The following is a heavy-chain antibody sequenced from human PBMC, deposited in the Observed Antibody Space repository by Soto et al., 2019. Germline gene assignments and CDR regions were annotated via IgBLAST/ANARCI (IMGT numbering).Heavy chain of an antibody. CDR3: ARDSTLGYCSSTSCYAGFGNWFDP. J-gene: IGHJ5*02. CDR1: GYTFTSYG. Sequence: ASVKVSCKASGYTFTSYGISWVRQAPGQGLEWMGWISAYNGNTNYAQKLQGRVTMTTDTSTSTAYMELRSLRSDDTAVYYCARDSTLGYCSSTSCYAGFGNWFDPWGQGTLVTVSS. D-gene: IGHD2-2*01. V-gene: IGHV1-18*01. CDR2: ISAYNGNT.